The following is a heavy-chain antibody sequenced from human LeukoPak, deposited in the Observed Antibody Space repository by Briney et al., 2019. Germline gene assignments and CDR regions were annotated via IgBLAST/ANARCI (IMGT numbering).Heavy chain of an antibody. J-gene: IGHJ3*02. CDR1: GGSISNFY. Sequence: SETLSLTCTVSGGSISNFYWSWIRQPAGKGLEWIGRIYSSGGANYNPSLKSRVTISVDTSKNQFSLKPSSVTAADTAVYYCAGGEGSSWYRGAFDIWGQGTMVTVSS. CDR2: IYSSGGA. D-gene: IGHD6-13*01. V-gene: IGHV4-4*07. CDR3: AGGEGSSWYRGAFDI.